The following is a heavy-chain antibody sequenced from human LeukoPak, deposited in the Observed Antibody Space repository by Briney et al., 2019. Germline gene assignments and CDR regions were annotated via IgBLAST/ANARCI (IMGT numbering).Heavy chain of an antibody. D-gene: IGHD2-21*01. V-gene: IGHV3-23*01. Sequence: GSLRLSCAASGFTLSTYAMSWVRQTPGKGLEWVAATSSSDAGTYHADSVRGRFTISRDNSKNTLYLQMNSLRAEDAAVYFCAKAPVTSCRGAYCYPFDSWGQGTLVTVSS. J-gene: IGHJ4*02. CDR3: AKAPVTSCRGAYCYPFDS. CDR1: GFTLSTYA. CDR2: TSSSDAGT.